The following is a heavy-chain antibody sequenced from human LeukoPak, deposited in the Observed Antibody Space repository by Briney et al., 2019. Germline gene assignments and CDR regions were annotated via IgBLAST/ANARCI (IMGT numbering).Heavy chain of an antibody. J-gene: IGHJ3*02. D-gene: IGHD1-7*01. CDR3: ARDSGNYLDAFDI. V-gene: IGHV3-21*01. Sequence: GGSLRLSCVASGFTFSRHSINWVRQAPGKGLEWVSSISSSSSYIYYADSVKGRFTISRDNAKNSLYLQMNSLRAEDTAVYYCARDSGNYLDAFDIWGQGTMVTVSS. CDR1: GFTFSRHS. CDR2: ISSSSSYI.